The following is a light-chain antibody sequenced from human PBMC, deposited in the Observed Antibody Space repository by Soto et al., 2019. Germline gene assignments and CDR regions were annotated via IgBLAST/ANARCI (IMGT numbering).Light chain of an antibody. J-gene: IGKJ4*01. Sequence: DIQMTQSPSSLSASLGDTVTITCRASQSIAMFLSWYQQKPGEAPNLLMFRSSTLQDGVPSRFSGSGSGTHFTLTISSLQLEDFATYYCQQNYSPPLTFGGGTKVDIK. CDR3: QQNYSPPLT. V-gene: IGKV1-39*01. CDR1: QSIAMF. CDR2: RSS.